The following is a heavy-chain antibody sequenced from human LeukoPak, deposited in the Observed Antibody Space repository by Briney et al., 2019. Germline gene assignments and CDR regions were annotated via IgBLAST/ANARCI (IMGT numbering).Heavy chain of an antibody. CDR2: IHYSGST. J-gene: IGHJ4*02. D-gene: IGHD3-22*01. Sequence: SETLSLTCAVSGGSISSYYWSWIRQPPGRGLEWIGSIHYSGSTSYKPSLKSRVTISVDTSKNQFSLKLSSVTAADTAVYYCARHGYDSSGYYPYWGQGTLVTVSS. V-gene: IGHV4-59*08. CDR1: GGSISSYY. CDR3: ARHGYDSSGYYPY.